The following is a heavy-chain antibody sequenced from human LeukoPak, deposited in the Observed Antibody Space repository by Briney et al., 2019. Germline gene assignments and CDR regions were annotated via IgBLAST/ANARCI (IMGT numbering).Heavy chain of an antibody. V-gene: IGHV3-30*18. CDR1: GFTFSSYG. D-gene: IGHD3-22*01. CDR3: AKDRGSGYHYFDY. Sequence: GGSLRLSCAASGFTFSSYGMHWVRQAPGKGLEWVAAISYDGSNKYYADSVKGRFTNSRDNSKNTLYLQMNSLRAEDTAVYYCAKDRGSGYHYFDYWGQGTLVTVSS. J-gene: IGHJ4*02. CDR2: ISYDGSNK.